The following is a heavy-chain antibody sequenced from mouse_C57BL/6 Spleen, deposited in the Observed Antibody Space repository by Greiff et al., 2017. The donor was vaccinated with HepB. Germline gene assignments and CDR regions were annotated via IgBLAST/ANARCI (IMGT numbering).Heavy chain of an antibody. CDR3: TRDGTAQAYFDY. D-gene: IGHD3-2*02. J-gene: IGHJ2*01. V-gene: IGHV5-9-1*02. CDR1: GFTFSSYA. CDR2: ISSGGDYI. Sequence: EVQGVESGEGLVKPGGSLKLSCAASGFTFSSYAMSWVRQTPEKRLEWVAYISSGGDYIYYADTVKGRFTISRDNARNTLYLQMSSLKSEDTAMYYCTRDGTAQAYFDYWGQGTTLTVSS.